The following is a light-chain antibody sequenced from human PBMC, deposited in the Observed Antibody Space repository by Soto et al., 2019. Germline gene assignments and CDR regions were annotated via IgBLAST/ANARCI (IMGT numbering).Light chain of an antibody. CDR1: WTVGSS. CDR2: DAS. V-gene: IGKV3-11*01. Sequence: FVLTQSPATLSLSPGERATLSCRASWTVGSSLAWHQQKPGQAPRLLMYDASKRPTGIPARFSGSGSGTDFTITISSLEAEDFAVYYCQNGRTFGQGTRLEIK. CDR3: QNGRT. J-gene: IGKJ2*01.